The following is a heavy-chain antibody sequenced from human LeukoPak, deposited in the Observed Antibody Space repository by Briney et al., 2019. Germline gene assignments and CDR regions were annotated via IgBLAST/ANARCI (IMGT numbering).Heavy chain of an antibody. J-gene: IGHJ6*02. V-gene: IGHV4-30-4*01. CDR2: IYYSGST. D-gene: IGHD3-10*01. CDR3: ARAGGRTMVRGVITNYYYYGMDV. CDR1: GGSISSGDYY. Sequence: SETLSLTCTVSGGSISSGDYYWSWIRQPPGKGLEWIGYIYYSGSTYYNPSLKSRVTISVDTSKNQFSLKLSSVTAADTAVYYCARAGGRTMVRGVITNYYYYGMDVWGQGTSVTVSS.